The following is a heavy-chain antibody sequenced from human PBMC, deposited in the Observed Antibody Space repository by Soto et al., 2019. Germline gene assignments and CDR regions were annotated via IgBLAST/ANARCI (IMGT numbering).Heavy chain of an antibody. CDR3: ARVTMVRGVMPD. J-gene: IGHJ4*02. V-gene: IGHV4-38-2*01. D-gene: IGHD3-10*01. Sequence: PSETLSLTCAVSGYSISSGYYWGWIRQPPGKGLEWIGSIYHSGSTYYNPSLKSRVTISVDTSKNQFSLKLSSVTAADTAVYYWARVTMVRGVMPDWGQGTLV. CDR1: GYSISSGYY. CDR2: IYHSGST.